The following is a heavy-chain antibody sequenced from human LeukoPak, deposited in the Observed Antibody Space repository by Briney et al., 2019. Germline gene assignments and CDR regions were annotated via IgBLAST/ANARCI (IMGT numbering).Heavy chain of an antibody. D-gene: IGHD3-10*01. CDR3: ARHATDGSGSPYYYMDV. V-gene: IGHV5-51*01. Sequence: GESLKISCKGSGYNFTNYWIGWVRQMSGKGLEWMGVIYPGDSDTTYSPSFQGQVTISVDKSISTAYLQWSSLKASDTAMYYCARHATDGSGSPYYYMDVWGKGTTVTISS. CDR1: GYNFTNYW. CDR2: IYPGDSDT. J-gene: IGHJ6*03.